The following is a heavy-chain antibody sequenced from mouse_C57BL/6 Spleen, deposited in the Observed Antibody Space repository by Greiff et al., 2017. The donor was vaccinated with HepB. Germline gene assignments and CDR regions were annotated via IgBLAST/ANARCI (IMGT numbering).Heavy chain of an antibody. J-gene: IGHJ1*03. Sequence: EVQLVESEGGLVQPGCSMKLSCTASGFTFSNYYMAWVRQFPEKGLEWVANINYDGSSTYYLDSLKSRFILSRDNAKNILYLQMSSLKSEDTATYYCPREPYFDVWGTGTTFTVSS. CDR1: GFTFSNYY. V-gene: IGHV5-16*01. CDR2: INYDGSST. CDR3: PREPYFDV.